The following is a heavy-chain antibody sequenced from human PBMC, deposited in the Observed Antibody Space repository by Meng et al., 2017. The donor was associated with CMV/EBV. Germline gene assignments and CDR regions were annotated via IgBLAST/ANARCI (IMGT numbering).Heavy chain of an antibody. J-gene: IGHJ4*02. CDR3: EKVSGGSGSLYYFDY. Sequence: GESLKISCAASGFTFSSYGMHWVRQAPGKGLEWVAFIRYDGSNKYYADSVKGRFTISRDNSKNTLYLQMNSLRAEDTAVYYCEKVSGGSGSLYYFDYWGQGTLVTVSS. CDR1: GFTFSSYG. V-gene: IGHV3-30*02. D-gene: IGHD1-26*01. CDR2: IRYDGSNK.